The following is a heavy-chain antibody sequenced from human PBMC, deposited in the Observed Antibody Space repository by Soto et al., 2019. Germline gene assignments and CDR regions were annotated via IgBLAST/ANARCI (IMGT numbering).Heavy chain of an antibody. CDR1: SGPSSSHN. CDR3: VRQGIGNLHGLVDV. J-gene: IGHJ6*02. D-gene: IGHD1-1*01. CDR2: VYNTGGT. Sequence: QVQLQQSGPGLVKPSETLSLTCTVSSGPSSSHNWGWIRQSPGRGLEWIGYVYNTGGTSYKPSLKSRVTISADTSANHISLTLSSVTAADTAIYYCVRQGIGNLHGLVDVWGQGTTVSVSS. V-gene: IGHV4-59*08.